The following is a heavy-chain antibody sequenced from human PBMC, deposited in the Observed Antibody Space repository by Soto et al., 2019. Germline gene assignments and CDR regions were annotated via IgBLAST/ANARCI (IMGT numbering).Heavy chain of an antibody. V-gene: IGHV3-23*01. Sequence: GGSLRLSCAASGFTFSSYAMSWVRQAPGKGLEWVSFISVSGATHYADSVKGRFTISRDNSKNTLYLQMNSLRAEDTAVYYCARGRIVLVPAAMHFSWFDPWGQGTLVTVSS. CDR1: GFTFSSYA. CDR3: ARGRIVLVPAAMHFSWFDP. J-gene: IGHJ5*02. CDR2: ISVSGAT. D-gene: IGHD2-2*01.